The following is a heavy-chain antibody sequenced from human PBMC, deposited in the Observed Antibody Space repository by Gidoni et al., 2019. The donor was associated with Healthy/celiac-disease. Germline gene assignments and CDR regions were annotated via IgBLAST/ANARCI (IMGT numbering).Heavy chain of an antibody. CDR2: IYYSGST. CDR1: GGSISSYY. V-gene: IGHV4-59*08. D-gene: IGHD6-13*01. CDR3: ARGMIGSSWDLVLYDY. J-gene: IGHJ4*02. Sequence: QVQLQESGPGLVKPSETLSLTCTVSGGSISSYYWSWIRQPPGKGLEWIGYIYYSGSTNYNPSLKSRVTISVDTSKNQFSLKLSSVTAADTAVYYCARGMIGSSWDLVLYDYWGQGTLVTVSS.